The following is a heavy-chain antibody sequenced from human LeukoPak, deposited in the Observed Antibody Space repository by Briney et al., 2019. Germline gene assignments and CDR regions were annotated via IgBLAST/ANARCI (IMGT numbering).Heavy chain of an antibody. CDR1: GFTFSSYG. J-gene: IGHJ4*02. V-gene: IGHV3-30*18. D-gene: IGHD3-3*01. CDR2: ISYDGSNK. CDR3: AESGHYYDFWSALPDY. Sequence: PGGSLRLSCAASGFTFSSYGMHWVRQAPGKGLEWVAVISYDGSNKYYADSVKGRFTISRDNSKNTLYLQINSLRAEDTAVYYCAESGHYYDFWSALPDYWGQGTLVTVSS.